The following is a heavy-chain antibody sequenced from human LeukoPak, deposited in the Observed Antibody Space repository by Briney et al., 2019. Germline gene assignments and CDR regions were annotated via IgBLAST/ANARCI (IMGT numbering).Heavy chain of an antibody. V-gene: IGHV1-8*01. Sequence: ASVKVSCKASGYTFTSYDINWVRQATGQGLEWMGWMNPNSGNTGYAQKYQGRVTMTRNTSISTAYMELSSLRSEDTAVYYCARDGRKYDFWSGYYFDYWGQGTLVTVSS. CDR1: GYTFTSYD. CDR2: MNPNSGNT. CDR3: ARDGRKYDFWSGYYFDY. D-gene: IGHD3-3*01. J-gene: IGHJ4*02.